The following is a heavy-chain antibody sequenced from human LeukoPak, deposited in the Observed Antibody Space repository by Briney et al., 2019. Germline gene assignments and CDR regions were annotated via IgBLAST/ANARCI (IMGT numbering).Heavy chain of an antibody. V-gene: IGHV4-38-2*02. CDR3: VRQLVVAGAAYYFHMDV. J-gene: IGHJ6*03. Sequence: TSETMSLTCNVAGYSVSSGYYWGCILHSPGKELEWIGRSHRSGSVYYNPSLKSRATISVDTSKNQFSLKLRSFTAATTSVYDFVRQLVVAGAAYYFHMDVWGKGNPVTVS. CDR1: GYSVSSGYY. D-gene: IGHD6-6*01. CDR2: SHRSGSV.